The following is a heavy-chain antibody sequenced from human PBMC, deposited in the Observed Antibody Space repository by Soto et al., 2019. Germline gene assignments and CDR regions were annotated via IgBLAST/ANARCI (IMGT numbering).Heavy chain of an antibody. V-gene: IGHV1-18*04. CDR3: ARDPTTVTTPEYFQH. CDR2: INAYNGNT. J-gene: IGHJ1*01. CDR1: GYTFTSHG. Sequence: ASVKVSCKASGYTFTSHGISWVRQAPGQRLEWMGWINAYNGNTKYAQKFQGRVTITTNTYTSTAYMELSSLRSEDTAVYYCARDPTTVTTPEYFQHWGQGTLVTVSS. D-gene: IGHD4-17*01.